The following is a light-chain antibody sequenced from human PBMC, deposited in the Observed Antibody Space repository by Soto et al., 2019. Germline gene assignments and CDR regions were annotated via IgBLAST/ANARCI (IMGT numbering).Light chain of an antibody. CDR1: QSVSSSY. CDR2: GAS. CDR3: QQYGSSPPNT. Sequence: EIVLTQSPGTLSLSPGERATLSCRASQSVSSSYLAWYQQKPGQAPRLLIYGASSRATGIPDRFSGSGSGKDFTLTISRLEPEDFAVYYCQQYGSSPPNTFGQGTKLEMK. V-gene: IGKV3-20*01. J-gene: IGKJ2*01.